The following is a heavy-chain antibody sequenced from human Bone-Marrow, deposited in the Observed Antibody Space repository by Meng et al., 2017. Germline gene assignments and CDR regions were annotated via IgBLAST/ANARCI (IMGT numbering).Heavy chain of an antibody. CDR2: ISSNGGST. D-gene: IGHD1-26*01. J-gene: IGHJ4*01. CDR3: ARSGGELALDY. V-gene: IGHV3-64*01. Sequence: GGSLRLSCAASGFTFSSYAMHWVRQAPGKGLEYVSAISSNGGSTYYENSVKGRFTISRDNSENTLYLQMGSLRAEDIAVYYCARSGGELALDYWGQGTKVTVSS. CDR1: GFTFSSYA.